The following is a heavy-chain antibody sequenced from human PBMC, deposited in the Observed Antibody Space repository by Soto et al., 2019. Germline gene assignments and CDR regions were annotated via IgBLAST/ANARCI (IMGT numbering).Heavy chain of an antibody. V-gene: IGHV3-23*01. D-gene: IGHD3-10*01. Sequence: GGSLRLSCAASGFTFSSYAMSWVRQAPGKGLEWVSAISGSGGSTYYADSGKGRFTISRDNSKNTLYLQMNSLRAEDTAVYYCAKGGKEQNLLTYYYGSGRMDGMDVWGQGTTVTVSS. CDR1: GFTFSSYA. CDR2: ISGSGGST. J-gene: IGHJ6*02. CDR3: AKGGKEQNLLTYYYGSGRMDGMDV.